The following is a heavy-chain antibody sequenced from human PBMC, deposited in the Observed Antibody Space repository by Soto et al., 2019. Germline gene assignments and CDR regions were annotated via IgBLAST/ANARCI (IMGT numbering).Heavy chain of an antibody. J-gene: IGHJ3*01. D-gene: IGHD3-10*01. V-gene: IGHV6-1*01. CDR3: ARGNALDV. CDR1: GDSVSSDITS. CDR2: TYYRSKWFH. Sequence: SQTLSLTCAISGDSVSSDITSWNWIRQSPSRGLEWLGRTYYRSKWFHDYAASVKSRITINPDTSKNQFSLESNSMTPEDTAVYYCARGNALDVWGQGT.